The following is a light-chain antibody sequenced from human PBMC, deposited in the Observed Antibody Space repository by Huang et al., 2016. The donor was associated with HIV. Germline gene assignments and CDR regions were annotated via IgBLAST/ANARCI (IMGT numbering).Light chain of an antibody. J-gene: IGKJ2*01. V-gene: IGKV1-NL1*01. CDR1: QGISSA. CDR2: AAS. CDR3: QQYHATPNT. Sequence: DIQMTQSPSSLSASVGDRVIITCRASQGISSALAWYQQRPGRAPKLLLYAASILQTGVPSRFSGSGSGTDYTLTVSSLQPEDFATYYCQQYHATPNTFGQGTKLEIK.